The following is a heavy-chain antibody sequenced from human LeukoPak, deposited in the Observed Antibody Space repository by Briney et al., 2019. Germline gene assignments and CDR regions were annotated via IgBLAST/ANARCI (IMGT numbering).Heavy chain of an antibody. J-gene: IGHJ4*02. D-gene: IGHD3-16*02. CDR1: GFTFSSYA. CDR3: AREDLYDYVWGSYRLNYFDY. V-gene: IGHV3-30-3*01. CDR2: ISYGGSNK. Sequence: QPGRSLRLSCAASGFTFSSYAMHWVRQAPGKGLEWVADISYGGSNKYYADSVKGRFTISRDNTKNTLYLQMNSLRAEDTAVYYCAREDLYDYVWGSYRLNYFDYWGQGTLVTVSA.